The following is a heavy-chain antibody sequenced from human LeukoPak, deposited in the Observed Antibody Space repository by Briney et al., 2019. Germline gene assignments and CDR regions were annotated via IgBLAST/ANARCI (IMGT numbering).Heavy chain of an antibody. Sequence: SETLSLTCTASGGSISSYYWSWIRQPPGKGLEWIGYIYYSGSTNYNPSLKSRVTISVDTSKNQFSLKLSSVTAADTAVYYCASPSIVGATRDAFDIWGQGTMVTVSS. CDR2: IYYSGST. CDR1: GGSISSYY. D-gene: IGHD1-26*01. V-gene: IGHV4-59*08. CDR3: ASPSIVGATRDAFDI. J-gene: IGHJ3*02.